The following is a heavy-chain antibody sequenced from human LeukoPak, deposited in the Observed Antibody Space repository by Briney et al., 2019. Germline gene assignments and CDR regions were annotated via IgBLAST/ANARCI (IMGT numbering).Heavy chain of an antibody. J-gene: IGHJ4*02. V-gene: IGHV4-39*01. Sequence: SETLSLTCTVSGDSISSSSYYWGWIRQPPGKGLEWIGSIYYSGSTYYNPSLKSRVTISVDTSKNQFSLKLTSVTAADTAFYYCARHRRNSSYLTTVTTIDYWGQGALVTVSS. CDR3: ARHRRNSSYLTTVTTIDY. CDR2: IYYSGST. CDR1: GDSISSSSYY. D-gene: IGHD4-11*01.